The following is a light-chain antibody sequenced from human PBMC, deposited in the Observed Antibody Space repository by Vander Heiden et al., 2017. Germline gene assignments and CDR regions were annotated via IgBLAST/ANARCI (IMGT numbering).Light chain of an antibody. J-gene: IGKJ2*01. Sequence: DIQMTQSPSTLSASVGARVTITCRASQSISSWLAWYQQKPGKAPKLLIYKASSLDSGVPERFSGSESGTEFTLTISRLQADDFATYYCKQYNSYSYTFGQGTKLEIK. CDR3: KQYNSYSYT. CDR1: QSISSW. V-gene: IGKV1-5*03. CDR2: KAS.